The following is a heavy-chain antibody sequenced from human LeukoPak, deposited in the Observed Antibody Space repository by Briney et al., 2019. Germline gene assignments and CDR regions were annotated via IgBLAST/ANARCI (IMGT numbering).Heavy chain of an antibody. Sequence: PGGSLRLSCAASGFTFSSHNMNWVRQAPGKGLEWVSYISSSSSTIYYADSVKGRFTISRDNAKNSLYLQMNSLRAEDTAIYCCAGYGSGSFWGQGTLVTVSS. CDR3: AGYGSGSF. V-gene: IGHV3-48*04. D-gene: IGHD3-10*01. J-gene: IGHJ4*02. CDR1: GFTFSSHN. CDR2: ISSSSSTI.